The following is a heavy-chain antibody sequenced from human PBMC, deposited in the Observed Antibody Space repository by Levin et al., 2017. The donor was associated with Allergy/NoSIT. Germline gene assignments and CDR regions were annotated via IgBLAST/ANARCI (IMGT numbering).Heavy chain of an antibody. D-gene: IGHD3-3*01. CDR2: INHSGST. V-gene: IGHV4-34*01. CDR3: ARLSLARSEKYDFWSGYYNWFDP. J-gene: IGHJ5*02. CDR1: GGSFSGYY. Sequence: SETLSLTCAAYGGSFSGYYWSWIRQPPGKGLEWIGEINHSGSTNYNPSLKSRVTISVDTSKNQFSLKLSSVTAADTAVYYCARLSLARSEKYDFWSGYYNWFDPWGQGTLVTVSS.